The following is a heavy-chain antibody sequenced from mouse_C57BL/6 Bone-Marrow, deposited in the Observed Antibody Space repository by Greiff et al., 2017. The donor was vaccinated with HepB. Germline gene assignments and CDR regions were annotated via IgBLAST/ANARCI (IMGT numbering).Heavy chain of an antibody. CDR1: GYTFTSYW. D-gene: IGHD1-1*01. CDR2: IYPGNGDT. V-gene: IGHV1-5*01. CDR3: TSGGYYGY. J-gene: IGHJ2*01. Sequence: EVQLQQSGTVLARPGASVKMSCKTSGYTFTSYWMHWVKQRPGQGLEWIGAIYPGNGDTSYNQKFKGKATLTAVTSASTAYMELSSLTNEDSAVYYGTSGGYYGYWGRGTTPTVSS.